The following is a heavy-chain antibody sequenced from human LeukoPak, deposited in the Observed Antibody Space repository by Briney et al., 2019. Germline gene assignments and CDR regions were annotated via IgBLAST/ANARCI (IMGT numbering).Heavy chain of an antibody. V-gene: IGHV3-48*01. D-gene: IGHD3-3*01. CDR3: ARGNYDFWSGYDDAFDI. CDR1: GFTFSSYS. Sequence: GGSLRLSCAASGFTFSSYSMNWVRQAPGKGLEWLSYISSSSSTIYYADSVKGRFTISSDNAKNSLYLQMNSLRAEDTAVYYCARGNYDFWSGYDDAFDIWGQGTMVTVSS. J-gene: IGHJ3*02. CDR2: ISSSSSTI.